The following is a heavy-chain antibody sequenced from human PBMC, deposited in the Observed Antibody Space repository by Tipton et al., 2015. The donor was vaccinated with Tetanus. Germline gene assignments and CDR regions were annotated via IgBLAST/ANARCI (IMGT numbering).Heavy chain of an antibody. CDR2: IYNSGSN. CDR1: GASISNNFFY. Sequence: TLSLTCTVSGASISNNFFYWGWNRQPPGKEPEWIGSIYNSGSNFYNPSLKSRVTMSVDTAKNQFSLKLSSVTAADTAVYYCARGMVSWGIFPYWGQGTLVTVSA. CDR3: ARGMVSWGIFPY. D-gene: IGHD2-8*01. V-gene: IGHV4-39*07. J-gene: IGHJ4*02.